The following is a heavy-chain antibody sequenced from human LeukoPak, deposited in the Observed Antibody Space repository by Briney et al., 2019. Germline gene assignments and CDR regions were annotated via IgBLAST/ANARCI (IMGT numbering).Heavy chain of an antibody. Sequence: GGSLRLSCAASGFTFSSYGMHWVRQAPGKGLEWVSYISSSGSTIYYADSVKGRFTISRDNAKNSLYLQMNSLRAEDTAVYYCARDHYDFWSGYPNAYYYYYMDVWGKGTTVTVSS. CDR3: ARDHYDFWSGYPNAYYYYYMDV. V-gene: IGHV3-48*04. CDR1: GFTFSSYG. CDR2: ISSSGSTI. D-gene: IGHD3-3*01. J-gene: IGHJ6*03.